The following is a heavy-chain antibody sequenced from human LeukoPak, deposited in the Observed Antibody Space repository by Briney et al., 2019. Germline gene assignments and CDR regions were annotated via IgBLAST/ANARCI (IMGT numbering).Heavy chain of an antibody. Sequence: GASVKVSCKASGGTFSSYAISWVRQAPGQGLEWMGRIIPTLGIANYAQKFQGRVTITADKSTSTAYMELSSPRSEDTAVYYCARDGGAIVVVVAANWFDPWGQGTLVTVSS. J-gene: IGHJ5*02. CDR3: ARDGGAIVVVVAANWFDP. V-gene: IGHV1-69*04. CDR2: IIPTLGIA. CDR1: GGTFSSYA. D-gene: IGHD2-15*01.